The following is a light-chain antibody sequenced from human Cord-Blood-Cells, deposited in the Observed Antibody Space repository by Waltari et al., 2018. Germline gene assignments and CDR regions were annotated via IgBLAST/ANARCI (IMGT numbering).Light chain of an antibody. CDR3: QQYYNWPIT. CDR1: QGISSY. V-gene: IGKV1-8*01. CDR2: AAS. Sequence: AIRMTQSPSSFSASTGDRVTITCRASQGISSYLAWYQQKPGKAPKLLIYAASTLQSGVPSRFSGSGSGTDFTLTISCLQSEDFATYYCQQYYNWPITFGQGTRLEIK. J-gene: IGKJ5*01.